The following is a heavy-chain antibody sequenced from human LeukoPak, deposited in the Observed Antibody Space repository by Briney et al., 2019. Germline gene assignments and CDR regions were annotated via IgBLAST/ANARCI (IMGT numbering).Heavy chain of an antibody. J-gene: IGHJ6*03. V-gene: IGHV3-7*03. CDR1: GFTFSSYW. CDR2: INEDGSEK. D-gene: IGHD1-7*01. Sequence: GGSLRLSCAASGFTFSSYWMSWVRQAPGKGLEWVANINEDGSEKNYVDSVKGRITISRDNSKNTLYLQMNSLRAEDTAVYYCAKGNYESFYYYMDVWGKGTTVTVSS. CDR3: AKGNYESFYYYMDV.